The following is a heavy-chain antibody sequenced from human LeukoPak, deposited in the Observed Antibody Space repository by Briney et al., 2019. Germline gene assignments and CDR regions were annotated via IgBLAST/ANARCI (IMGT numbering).Heavy chain of an antibody. CDR1: GFTVSSTY. CDR2: IYSGGDT. CDR3: ARDLYYGSGGCYFDY. V-gene: IGHV3-66*01. D-gene: IGHD3-10*01. J-gene: IGHJ4*02. Sequence: GGSLRLSCAASGFTVSSTYMSWVRQAPGKGLEWVSVIYSGGDTYYADSVRGRFTISRDNSKNTLYLQMNSLRAEDTAVYYCARDLYYGSGGCYFDYWGQGSLVTVSS.